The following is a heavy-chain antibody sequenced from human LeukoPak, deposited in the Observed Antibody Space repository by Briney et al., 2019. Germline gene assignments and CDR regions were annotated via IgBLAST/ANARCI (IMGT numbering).Heavy chain of an antibody. D-gene: IGHD3-22*01. CDR1: GGSLTSSTYY. Sequence: SETLSLTCTVSGGSLTSSTYYWGWIRQPPGKGLEWIASIFYSGSTYYNPSLKSRVTILVDRSKKEFSMKLSSVTAADTAVYYCSRQDEYYDRSGYTFDTWGQGTMVTVCS. CDR3: SRQDEYYDRSGYTFDT. V-gene: IGHV4-39*01. J-gene: IGHJ3*02. CDR2: IFYSGST.